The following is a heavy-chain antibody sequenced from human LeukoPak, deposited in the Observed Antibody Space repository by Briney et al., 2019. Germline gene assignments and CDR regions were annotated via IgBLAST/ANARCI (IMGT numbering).Heavy chain of an antibody. CDR2: ISAYNGNT. CDR1: GYTFTSYG. CDR3: ARTQSGSYSSLPPDY. D-gene: IGHD1-26*01. Sequence: GASVTVSFKASGYTFTSYGISWVRQAPGQGLEWMGWISAYNGNTNYAQKLQGRVTMTTDTSTSTAYMELRSLRSDDTAVYYCARTQSGSYSSLPPDYWGQGTLVTVSS. V-gene: IGHV1-18*01. J-gene: IGHJ4*02.